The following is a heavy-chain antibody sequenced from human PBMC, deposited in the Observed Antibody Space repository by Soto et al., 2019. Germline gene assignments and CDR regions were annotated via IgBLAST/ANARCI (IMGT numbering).Heavy chain of an antibody. Sequence: QVQLVQSGAEVKKPGASVKVSCKASGYTFTSYAIHWVRQAPGQGLEWMGWINAGNGNTKYSQKFQGRVTITRDTSASTAYMELSSLRSEDTAVYYCARGYYDSDYYYGMDVWGQGTTVTVSS. V-gene: IGHV1-3*01. D-gene: IGHD3-22*01. CDR2: INAGNGNT. CDR3: ARGYYDSDYYYGMDV. J-gene: IGHJ6*02. CDR1: GYTFTSYA.